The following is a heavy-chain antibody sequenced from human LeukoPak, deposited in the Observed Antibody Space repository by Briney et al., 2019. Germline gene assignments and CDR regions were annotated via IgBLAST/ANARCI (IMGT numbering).Heavy chain of an antibody. Sequence: GGSLRLSCAASGFTFSSYSMNWVRQAPGKGLEWVSYISSSSSTIYYADSVKGRFTISRDNPKNSLYLQMNSLRAEDTAVYYCAKERHSSGWPMILRGYFDYWGQGTLVTVSS. V-gene: IGHV3-48*04. CDR2: ISSSSSTI. D-gene: IGHD6-19*01. CDR3: AKERHSSGWPMILRGYFDY. J-gene: IGHJ4*02. CDR1: GFTFSSYS.